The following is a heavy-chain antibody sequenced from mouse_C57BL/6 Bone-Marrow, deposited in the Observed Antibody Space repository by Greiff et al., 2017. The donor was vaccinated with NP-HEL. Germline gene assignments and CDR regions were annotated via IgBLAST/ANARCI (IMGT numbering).Heavy chain of an antibody. V-gene: IGHV1-64*01. J-gene: IGHJ1*03. CDR3: ARSYDYDKNWYFDV. Sequence: QVQLQQPGAELVKPGASVKLSCKASGYTFTSYWMHWVKQRPGQGLEWIGMIHPNSGSTNYNEKFKSKATLTVDKSSSTAYMQLSSLTSEDSAVYYGARSYDYDKNWYFDVWGTGTTVTVSS. CDR2: IHPNSGST. D-gene: IGHD2-4*01. CDR1: GYTFTSYW.